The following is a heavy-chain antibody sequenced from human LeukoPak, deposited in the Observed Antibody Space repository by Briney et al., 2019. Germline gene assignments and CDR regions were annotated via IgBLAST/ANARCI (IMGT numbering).Heavy chain of an antibody. CDR2: ISGSSSTI. V-gene: IGHV3-48*02. J-gene: IGHJ3*02. Sequence: GGSLRPSCAASGFTFSTYTMNWVRQAPGKGLEWVSYISGSSSTIYYADSVKGRFTISRDNAKNSLYLQMNSLRDEDTAVYYCARKRAFDIWGQGTLVTVSS. CDR3: ARKRAFDI. CDR1: GFTFSTYT.